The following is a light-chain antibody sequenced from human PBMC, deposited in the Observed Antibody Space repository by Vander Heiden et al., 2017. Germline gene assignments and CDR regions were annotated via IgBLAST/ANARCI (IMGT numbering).Light chain of an antibody. Sequence: LPMTQFSSSLSASVGDRVTITCQASQGISSYLNWYQQKPGKAPKLLIYAASSLQSGVPSRFSGSGSGTDFTLTISSLQPEDIATYYCQQYDSTLKVTFGQGTKLDIK. CDR2: AAS. V-gene: IGKV1-39*01. CDR3: QQYDSTLKVT. J-gene: IGKJ2*01. CDR1: QGISSY.